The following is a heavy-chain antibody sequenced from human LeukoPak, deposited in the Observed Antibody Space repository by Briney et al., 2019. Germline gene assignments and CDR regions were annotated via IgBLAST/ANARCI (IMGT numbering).Heavy chain of an antibody. CDR1: GFTFSNYA. CDR3: AKTSPSDWFGELLHYYFDY. J-gene: IGHJ4*02. CDR2: ISGSATIT. V-gene: IGHV3-23*01. Sequence: GGSLRLSCAASGFTFSNYAMSWVRQAPGKGLEWVSSISGSATITYHADSVKGRFTISRDNSKNTLYLSVNSLRADDTAIYYCAKTSPSDWFGELLHYYFDYWGQGTLVTVSS. D-gene: IGHD3-10*01.